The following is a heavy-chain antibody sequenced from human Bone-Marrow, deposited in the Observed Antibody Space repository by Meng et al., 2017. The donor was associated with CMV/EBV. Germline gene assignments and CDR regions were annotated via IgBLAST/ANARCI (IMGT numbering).Heavy chain of an antibody. J-gene: IGHJ4*02. CDR3: ARVSPRAYQLLFDY. CDR2: INSDGSST. D-gene: IGHD2-2*01. CDR1: GFTFSSYW. V-gene: IGHV3-74*01. Sequence: GGSLRLSCAASGFTFSSYWMHWVRQAPGKGLVWVSRINSDGSSTSYADSVKGRFTISRDNAKNTLYLQMNSLRAEDTAVYYCARVSPRAYQLLFDYWGQGTLVTVSS.